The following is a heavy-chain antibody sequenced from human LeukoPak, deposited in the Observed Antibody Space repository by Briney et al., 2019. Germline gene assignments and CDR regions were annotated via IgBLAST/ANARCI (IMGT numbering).Heavy chain of an antibody. V-gene: IGHV1-18*01. CDR3: ARGSSYGFSMGY. CDR1: GYTFTSYG. CDR2: ISTYNGDT. Sequence: GASVKVSCKASGYTFTSYGISWVRQAPGQGLEWMGWISTYNGDTNYAQKLQDRVTMTTDTSTSTAYMELRSLRSDDTAVYYCARGSSYGFSMGYWGQGTLVTVSS. J-gene: IGHJ4*02. D-gene: IGHD5-18*01.